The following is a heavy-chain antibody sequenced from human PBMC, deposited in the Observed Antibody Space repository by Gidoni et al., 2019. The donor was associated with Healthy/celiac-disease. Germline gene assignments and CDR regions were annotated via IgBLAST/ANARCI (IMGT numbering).Heavy chain of an antibody. CDR1: GFTFADYA. J-gene: IGHJ5*02. CDR3: AKDSQGYYDSSGYQLDP. CDR2: ISWNSGSI. V-gene: IGHV3-9*01. Sequence: EVQLVESGGGLVQPGRSLSFSCAAAGFTFADYAMHWVRQAPGKGMELFSGISWNSGSIGYADSVNGRFTISRDNAKNSLYLQMNSLRAEDTALYYCAKDSQGYYDSSGYQLDPWGQGTLVTVSS. D-gene: IGHD3-22*01.